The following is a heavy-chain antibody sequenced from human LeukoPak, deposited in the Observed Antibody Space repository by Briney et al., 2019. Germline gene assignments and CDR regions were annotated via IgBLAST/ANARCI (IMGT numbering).Heavy chain of an antibody. CDR1: GFTFSSHD. Sequence: PGGSLRLSCAASGFTFSSHDMHWVRQAPGKGLEWVAIISYDGGKKDYADSVKGRFTISRDNSKNTLYLQMNSLRTEDRAVYYCTTLGALDYWGQGTLVTVSS. CDR3: TTLGALDY. D-gene: IGHD3-16*01. V-gene: IGHV3-30*03. CDR2: ISYDGGKK. J-gene: IGHJ4*02.